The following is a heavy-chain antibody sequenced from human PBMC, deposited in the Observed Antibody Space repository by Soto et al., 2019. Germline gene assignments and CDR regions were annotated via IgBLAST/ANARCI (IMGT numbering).Heavy chain of an antibody. CDR2: ISYDGNNK. V-gene: IGHV3-30*18. CDR3: VKDLRIRMSCPHY. D-gene: IGHD3-16*01. Sequence: GSLSLSCAVSGFTFYDFGMHWVRQSPGKGLEWVAVISYDGNNKYYADSMKGRFTISRDNSKSTLFLQMDRLTPEDTAIYYWVKDLRIRMSCPHYWGQGTLVTVSS. J-gene: IGHJ4*02. CDR1: GFTFYDFG.